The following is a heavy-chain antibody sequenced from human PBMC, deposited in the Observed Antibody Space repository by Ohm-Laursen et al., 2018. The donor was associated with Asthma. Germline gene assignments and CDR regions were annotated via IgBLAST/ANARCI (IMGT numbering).Heavy chain of an antibody. CDR2: IFPHGRHT. J-gene: IGHJ4*02. CDR3: ARGSLEDLQ. V-gene: IGHV3-74*01. D-gene: IGHD5-24*01. Sequence: SLRLSCAASGFTFSDYFMHWVRQGPGEGLVWISHIFPHGRHTNYADSVKGRFTISRDDAQNTLYPQMNSLRADDTAVYYCARGSLEDLQWGQGTLVTVSS. CDR1: GFTFSDYF.